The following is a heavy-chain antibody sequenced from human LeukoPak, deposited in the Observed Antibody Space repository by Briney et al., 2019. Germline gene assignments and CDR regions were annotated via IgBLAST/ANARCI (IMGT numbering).Heavy chain of an antibody. D-gene: IGHD3-3*01. V-gene: IGHV3-23*01. CDR2: VSGSGGST. CDR1: GFTFSSYG. CDR3: AKRGIPSRLNGWFDP. J-gene: IGHJ5*02. Sequence: PGGSLRLSCAAPGFTFSSYGMSWVRQAPGKGLEWVSAVSGSGGSTYYADSVKGRFSISRDNSKNTLYLQMNSLRVEDTAIFYCAKRGIPSRLNGWFDPWGQGTLVTVSS.